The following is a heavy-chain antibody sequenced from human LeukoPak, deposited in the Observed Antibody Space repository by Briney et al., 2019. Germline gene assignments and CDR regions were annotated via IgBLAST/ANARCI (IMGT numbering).Heavy chain of an antibody. CDR2: ISSSSSYI. D-gene: IGHD6-19*01. Sequence: PGGSLRLSCEASGFTFSAYAMTWVRQAPGKGLEWVSSISSSSSYIYYADSVKGRFTISRDNAKNSLYLQMNSLRAEDTAVYYCARDGYSSGWYYFDYWGQGTLVTVSS. V-gene: IGHV3-21*01. J-gene: IGHJ4*02. CDR1: GFTFSAYA. CDR3: ARDGYSSGWYYFDY.